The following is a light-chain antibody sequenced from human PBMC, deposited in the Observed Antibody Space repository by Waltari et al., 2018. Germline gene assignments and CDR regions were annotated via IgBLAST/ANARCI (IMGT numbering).Light chain of an antibody. CDR1: SSNLGSNT. CDR2: TNN. J-gene: IGLJ2*01. Sequence: QSVLTQPPSASGTPGQRVTISCSGSSSNLGSNTVNWYQQLPGTTPKLPIYTNNQLPSGVPDRFSGSKSGTSASLAISGRQSEDEADYYCAAWDDRLNGVVFGVGTKLTVL. V-gene: IGLV1-44*01. CDR3: AAWDDRLNGVV.